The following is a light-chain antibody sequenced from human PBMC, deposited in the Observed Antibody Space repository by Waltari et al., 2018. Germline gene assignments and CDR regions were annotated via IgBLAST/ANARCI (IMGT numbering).Light chain of an antibody. CDR2: EKT. J-gene: IGLJ7*01. Sequence: QSVLTQPPSVSAAPGQRVTISCSGGSSNIGNNYVSWYRQFPGTAPKLLNYEKTQLPSGSPGRFSGSKSGTSATLDITGLQAGDEADYYCGTWDSSLSGAVFGGGTHLTVL. V-gene: IGLV1-51*02. CDR3: GTWDSSLSGAV. CDR1: SSNIGNNY.